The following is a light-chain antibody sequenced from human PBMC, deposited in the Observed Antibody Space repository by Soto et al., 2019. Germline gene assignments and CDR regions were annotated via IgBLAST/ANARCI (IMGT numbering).Light chain of an antibody. CDR2: GAS. CDR3: QQYGSSSWT. J-gene: IGKJ1*01. Sequence: EIVLTQSPGTLSLSPGERATLSCRASQSVSSSYLAWYQQKLGQAPRLLIYGASSRATGIPDRFSGSGSGTDFTLTISRLEPEDFAVYYCQQYGSSSWTFGQGTKVDIK. CDR1: QSVSSSY. V-gene: IGKV3-20*01.